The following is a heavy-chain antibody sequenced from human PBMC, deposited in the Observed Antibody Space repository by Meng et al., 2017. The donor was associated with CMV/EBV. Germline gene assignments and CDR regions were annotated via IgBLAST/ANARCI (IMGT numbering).Heavy chain of an antibody. V-gene: IGHV3-30-3*01. CDR2: ISYDGSNK. Sequence: GGSLRLSCAASGFTFSSYAMHWVRQAPGKGLEWVAVISYDGSNKYYADSVKGRFTISRDNSKNTLYLQMNSLRAEDTAVYYCARDKVLQGATYYYYGMDVWGQGTTVTVSS. J-gene: IGHJ6*02. CDR3: ARDKVLQGATYYYYGMDV. CDR1: GFTFSSYA. D-gene: IGHD4/OR15-4a*01.